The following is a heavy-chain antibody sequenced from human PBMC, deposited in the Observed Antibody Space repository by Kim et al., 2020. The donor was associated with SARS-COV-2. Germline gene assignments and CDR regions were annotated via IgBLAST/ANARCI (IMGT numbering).Heavy chain of an antibody. CDR3: ARDLSGYYGMDV. Sequence: TDYADSVKGRFTISRNKSKTTLYLQRNSLGAEDTAVYYCARDLSGYYGMDVWGQGTTVTVSS. J-gene: IGHJ6*02. CDR2: T. D-gene: IGHD3-10*01. V-gene: IGHV3-66*01.